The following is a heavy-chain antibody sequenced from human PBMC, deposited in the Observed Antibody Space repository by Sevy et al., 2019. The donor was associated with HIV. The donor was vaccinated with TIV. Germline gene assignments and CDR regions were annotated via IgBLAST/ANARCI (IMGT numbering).Heavy chain of an antibody. D-gene: IGHD2-2*01. CDR2: INHSGGT. Sequence: SETLSLTCAAYGGSFSGYYWSWIRQPPGKGLEWIGEINHSGGTNYNPSLKSRVTISVDTSKTQFSLKLSSVTAADTAVYYCARHCSGTSCSHAFDIWGQGTMVTVSS. J-gene: IGHJ3*02. V-gene: IGHV4-34*01. CDR3: ARHCSGTSCSHAFDI. CDR1: GGSFSGYY.